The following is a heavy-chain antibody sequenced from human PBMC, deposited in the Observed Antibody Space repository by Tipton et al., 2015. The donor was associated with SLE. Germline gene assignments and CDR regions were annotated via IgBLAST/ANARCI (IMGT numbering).Heavy chain of an antibody. CDR2: IHHSGTT. D-gene: IGHD1-26*01. CDR3: ARDSLGFDY. J-gene: IGHJ4*02. CDR1: GGSISSYY. V-gene: IGHV4-59*01. Sequence: TLSLTCTVSGGSISSYYWSWIRQPPGKGLEWIGYIHHSGTTNYNPSLQSRVTISRDPSKNQFSLKLSSATAADTAVYYCARDSLGFDYWGQGTLVTVSS.